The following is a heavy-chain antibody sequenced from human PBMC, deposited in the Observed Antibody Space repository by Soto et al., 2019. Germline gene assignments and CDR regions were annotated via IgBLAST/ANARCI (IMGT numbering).Heavy chain of an antibody. CDR1: GGSISSGDYY. V-gene: IGHV4-30-4*01. J-gene: IGHJ1*01. CDR2: IYYSGST. CDR3: ARDGDYYDSSGYSAEYFQH. Sequence: PSETLSLTCTVSGGSISSGDYYWSWIRQPPGKGLEWIGYIYYSGSTYYNPSLKSRVTISVDTSKNQFSLKLSSVTAADTAVYYCARDGDYYDSSGYSAEYFQHWGQGTLVTVSS. D-gene: IGHD3-22*01.